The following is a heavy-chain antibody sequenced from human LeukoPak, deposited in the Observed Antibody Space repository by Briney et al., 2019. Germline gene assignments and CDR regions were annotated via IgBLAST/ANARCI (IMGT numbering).Heavy chain of an antibody. CDR1: GFTFRSYG. CDR2: IRYDGNSN. J-gene: IGHJ4*02. D-gene: IGHD3-22*01. V-gene: IGHV3-30*02. Sequence: GGSLRLSCAASGFTFRSYGMHWVRQAPGKGLEWVAFIRYDGNSNYYADSVKGRFTISRDNSRSTMYMQMNSLRAEDTAVYYCAKEEVISGNHGVYFDYWGQGTLVTVSS. CDR3: AKEEVISGNHGVYFDY.